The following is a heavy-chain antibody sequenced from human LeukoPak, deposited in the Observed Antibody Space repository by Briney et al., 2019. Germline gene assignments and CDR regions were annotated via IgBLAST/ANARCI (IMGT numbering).Heavy chain of an antibody. V-gene: IGHV4-39*07. CDR1: GDSISSSSYY. J-gene: IGHJ6*03. Sequence: SETLSLTCTVSGDSISSSSYYWGWIRQPPGKGLEWIGSIYYSGSTYYNPSLKSRVTISVDTSKNQFSLKLSSVTAADTAVYYCARGRSGYDEYYYYYYMDVWGKGTTVTISS. CDR3: ARGRSGYDEYYYYYYMDV. CDR2: IYYSGST. D-gene: IGHD5-12*01.